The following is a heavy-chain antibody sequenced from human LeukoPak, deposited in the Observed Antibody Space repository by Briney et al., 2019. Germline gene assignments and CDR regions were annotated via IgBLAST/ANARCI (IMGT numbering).Heavy chain of an antibody. CDR1: GGTFSSYA. Sequence: SVTVSCTASGGTFSSYAISWVRQAPGQGLEWMGGIIPIFGTANYAQKFQGRVTITADESTSTAYMELSSLRSEDTAVYYCARDLWLRAHTYYYYGMDVWGQGTTVTVSS. J-gene: IGHJ6*02. CDR2: IIPIFGTA. V-gene: IGHV1-69*13. CDR3: ARDLWLRAHTYYYYGMDV. D-gene: IGHD5-12*01.